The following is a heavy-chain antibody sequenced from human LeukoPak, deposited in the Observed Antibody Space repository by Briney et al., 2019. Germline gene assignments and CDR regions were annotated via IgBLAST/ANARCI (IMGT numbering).Heavy chain of an antibody. D-gene: IGHD6-19*01. J-gene: IGHJ4*02. CDR3: AKGGEQWLVPNYFDY. V-gene: IGHV3-23*01. CDR2: ISGSGGST. CDR1: GFPFSSYW. Sequence: GGSLRLSCVASGFPFSSYWMTWVRQAPGKGLEWVSAISGSGGSTYYADSVKGRFTISRDNSKNTLYLQMNSLRAEDTAVYYCAKGGEQWLVPNYFDYWGQGTLVTVSS.